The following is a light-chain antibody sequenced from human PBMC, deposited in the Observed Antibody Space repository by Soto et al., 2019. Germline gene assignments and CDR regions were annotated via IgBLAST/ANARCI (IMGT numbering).Light chain of an antibody. CDR3: QQYGSSPPVT. J-gene: IGKJ1*01. V-gene: IGKV3-20*01. CDR2: GAY. CDR1: QSVRNSY. Sequence: EVVMTQSPATLSVSPGEGATLSCRASQSVRNSYLAWYQQKPGQAPRLLIYGAYTRATGIPVRFSGSGSGTDFTLTISRLEPEDFAVYYCQQYGSSPPVTFGQGTKVDI.